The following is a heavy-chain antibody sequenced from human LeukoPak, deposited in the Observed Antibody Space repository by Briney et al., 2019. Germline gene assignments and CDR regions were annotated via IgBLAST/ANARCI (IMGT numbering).Heavy chain of an antibody. J-gene: IGHJ4*02. Sequence: SETLSLTCTVSGGSISSYYWSWTRQPPGKGLEWIGYIYYSGSTNYNPSLKSRVTISVDTSKNQFSLKLSSVTAADTAVYYCARGTAVAAPQFDYWGQGTLVTVSS. V-gene: IGHV4-59*12. CDR2: IYYSGST. CDR1: GGSISSYY. D-gene: IGHD6-19*01. CDR3: ARGTAVAAPQFDY.